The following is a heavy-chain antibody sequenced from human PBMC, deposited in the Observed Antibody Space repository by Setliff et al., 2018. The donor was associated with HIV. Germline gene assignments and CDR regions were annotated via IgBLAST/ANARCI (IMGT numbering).Heavy chain of an antibody. CDR1: GDSISSDCY. V-gene: IGHV4-38-2*02. J-gene: IGHJ3*02. D-gene: IGHD2-21*02. CDR2: IYHSGNT. Sequence: SETLSLTCTVSGDSISSDCYWGWIRQPPGKGLEWIGSIYHSGNTYYMPSLQGRVTISVDMSKNQFSLNLNSVTAADTAVYYCARGQGCGGGCHYAFEMWGQGTMVTVSS. CDR3: ARGQGCGGGCHYAFEM.